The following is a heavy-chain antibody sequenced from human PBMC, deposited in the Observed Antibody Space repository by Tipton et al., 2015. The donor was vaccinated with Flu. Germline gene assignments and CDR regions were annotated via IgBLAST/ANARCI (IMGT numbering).Heavy chain of an antibody. CDR2: IYPGDSDT. D-gene: IGHD5-12*01. CDR1: GYSFSDYW. Sequence: QLVQSGAEVKKPGEPLKISCKGSGYSFSDYWIAWVRQLPGKGLEWMGIIYPGDSDTRYRPSFQGQVTFSADTSTSTAHLQWTSLKAADTAMYFCARKAGGYDKWGQGTLVSVSS. J-gene: IGHJ4*02. CDR3: ARKAGGYDK. V-gene: IGHV5-51*03.